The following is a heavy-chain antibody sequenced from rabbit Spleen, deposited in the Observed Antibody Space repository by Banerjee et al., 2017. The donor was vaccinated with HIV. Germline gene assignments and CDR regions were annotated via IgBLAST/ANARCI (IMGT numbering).Heavy chain of an antibody. CDR1: GVSLNDKDV. J-gene: IGHJ3*01. Sequence: EQLVESGGGLVQPEGSLTLTCKASGVSLNDKDVMCWVRQAPGKGLKWIACINMVTGKSVYASWAKGRFIMSRASSTTVTLQMTSLTAADTATYFCARGASGGVYSSDLWGQGTLVTVS. D-gene: IGHD4-1*01. CDR3: ARGASGGVYSSDL. V-gene: IGHV1S45*01. CDR2: INMVTGKS.